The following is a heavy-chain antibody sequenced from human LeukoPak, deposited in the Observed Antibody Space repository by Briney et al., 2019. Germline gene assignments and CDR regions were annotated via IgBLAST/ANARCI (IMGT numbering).Heavy chain of an antibody. CDR3: ARGGGTSAERDWFDP. D-gene: IGHD2-2*01. J-gene: IGHJ5*02. CDR1: GGTFSSYA. CDR2: IIPILGIA. Sequence: ASVKVSCKASGGTFSSYAISWVRQAPGQGLEWMGRIIPILGIANYAQKFQGRVTITADKSTSTAYMELSSLRSEDTAVYYCARGGGTSAERDWFDPWGQGTLVTVSS. V-gene: IGHV1-69*04.